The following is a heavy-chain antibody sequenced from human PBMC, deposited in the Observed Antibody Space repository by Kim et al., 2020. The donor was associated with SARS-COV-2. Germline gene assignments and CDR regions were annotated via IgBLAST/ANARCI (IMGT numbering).Heavy chain of an antibody. V-gene: IGHV4-39*01. J-gene: IGHJ1*01. D-gene: IGHD6-19*01. CDR2: IYYSGGT. Sequence: SETLSLTCTVSGGSISSSSYYWGWIRQPPGMGLEWIGRIYYSGGTYYNPSLKSRVTISVDTTKNQFSLTLSSVTAAAVAVYYCALHKSQWLERSAEYFQ. CDR1: GGSISSSSYY. CDR3: ALHKSQWLERSAEYFQ.